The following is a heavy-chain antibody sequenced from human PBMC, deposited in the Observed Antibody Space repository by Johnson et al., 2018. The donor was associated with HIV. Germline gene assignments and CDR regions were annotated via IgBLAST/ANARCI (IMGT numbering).Heavy chain of an antibody. CDR3: AKDLVGNSGAFDI. CDR2: IWYDGSNK. Sequence: QVQVVESGGGVVQPGRSLRLSCAASGFTFSSYGMHWVRQAPGKGLEWVAVIWYDGSNKYYADSVKGRVTISRDNSKNTLYLQMNSLRAEDTAVYYCAKDLVGNSGAFDIWGQGTLVSVSS. V-gene: IGHV3-33*06. CDR1: GFTFSSYG. D-gene: IGHD1-7*01. J-gene: IGHJ3*02.